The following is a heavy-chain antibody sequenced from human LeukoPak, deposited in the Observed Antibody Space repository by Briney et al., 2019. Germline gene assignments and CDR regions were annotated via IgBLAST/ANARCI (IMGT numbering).Heavy chain of an antibody. V-gene: IGHV4-59*08. CDR2: IYYSGST. J-gene: IGHJ5*02. CDR3: ARVDGSCSGGSCPSGNWFDP. D-gene: IGHD2-15*01. Sequence: SETLSLTCTVSGGSISSYYWGWIRQPPGKGLEWIGYIYYSGSTNYNPSLKSRVTISVDTSKNQFSLKLSSVTAADTAVYYCARVDGSCSGGSCPSGNWFDPWGQGTLVTVSS. CDR1: GGSISSYY.